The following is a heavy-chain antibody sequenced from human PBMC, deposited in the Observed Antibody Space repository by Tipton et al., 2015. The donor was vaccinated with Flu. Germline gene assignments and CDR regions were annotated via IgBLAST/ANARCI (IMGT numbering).Heavy chain of an antibody. CDR1: GGSFSGYY. CDR2: INHSGST. Sequence: TLSLTCAVYGGSFSGYYWSWIRQPPGKGLVWIGEINHSGSTNYNPSLKSRVTISVDTSKNQFSLKLSSVTAADTAVYYCARRGLLWYFDLWGRGTLVTVSS. J-gene: IGHJ2*01. D-gene: IGHD2/OR15-2a*01. V-gene: IGHV4-34*01. CDR3: ARRGLLWYFDL.